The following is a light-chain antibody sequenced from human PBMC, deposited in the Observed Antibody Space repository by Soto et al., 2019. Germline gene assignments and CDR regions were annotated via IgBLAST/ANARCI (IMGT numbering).Light chain of an antibody. CDR1: SGSSYYK. J-gene: IGLJ2*01. V-gene: IGLV9-49*01. CDR3: GADHGSGSNFVHVV. Sequence: QPVLTQPPSASASLGASVTLTCTLSSGSSYYKVDWYQQRPGKGPRFVMRVGTGGIVGSKGDGIPDRFSVLGSGLNRYLTIKNIQEEDESDYHCGADHGSGSNFVHVVFGGGSKLTVL. CDR2: VGTGGIVG.